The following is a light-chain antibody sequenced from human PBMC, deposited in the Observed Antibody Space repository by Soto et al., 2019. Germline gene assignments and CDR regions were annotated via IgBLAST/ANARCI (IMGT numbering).Light chain of an antibody. CDR1: QSIGSL. CDR3: QQYDSYPWT. CDR2: AAS. Sequence: DIQMTQSPSTLSASVVDRVTITCLASQSIGSLLAWYQQKPGRAPKLLIYAASSLESGVPSRFSGSGSGTEFTLTISSLQPDDFATYYCQQYDSYPWTFGQGTKVDIK. J-gene: IGKJ1*01. V-gene: IGKV1-5*01.